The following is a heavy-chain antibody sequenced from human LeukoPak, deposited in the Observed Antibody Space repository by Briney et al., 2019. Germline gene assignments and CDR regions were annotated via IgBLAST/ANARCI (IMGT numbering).Heavy chain of an antibody. CDR2: ISWNSGSI. CDR1: GFTFDDYA. Sequence: GGSLRLSCAASGFTFDDYAMHWVRQAPGKGLEWVSGISWNSGSIGYADSVKGRFTISRDNAKNSLYLQMNSLRAEDTALHYCAKDYSSGWYGGRFDYWGQGTLVTVSS. V-gene: IGHV3-9*01. D-gene: IGHD6-19*01. J-gene: IGHJ4*02. CDR3: AKDYSSGWYGGRFDY.